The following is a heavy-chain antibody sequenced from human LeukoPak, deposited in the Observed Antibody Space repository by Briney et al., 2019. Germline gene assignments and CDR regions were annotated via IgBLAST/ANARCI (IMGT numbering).Heavy chain of an antibody. CDR3: ARDLGWDGMFDP. Sequence: SETLSLTCTVSGDSIRNYYWNWIRQPPGRGLEWIGYSHYSGTTNYNPSLRSRVIISVDTSKNQFSLKLRSVTAADTAVYYCARDLGWDGMFDPWGQGTLVTVSS. CDR2: SHYSGTT. D-gene: IGHD2-21*01. J-gene: IGHJ5*02. CDR1: GDSIRNYY. V-gene: IGHV4-59*01.